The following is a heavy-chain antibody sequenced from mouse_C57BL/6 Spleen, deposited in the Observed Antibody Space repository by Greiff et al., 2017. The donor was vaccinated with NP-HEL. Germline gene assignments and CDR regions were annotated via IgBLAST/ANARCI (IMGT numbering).Heavy chain of an antibody. V-gene: IGHV2-2*01. D-gene: IGHD2-5*01. Sequence: QVQLQQSGPGLVQPSQSLSITCTVSGFSLTSYGVHWVRQSPGKGLEWLGVIWSGGSTDYNAAFISRLSISKDNSKSQVFFKMNSLQADDTAIYYCARKWSNYDAMDYWGQGTSVTVSS. J-gene: IGHJ4*01. CDR1: GFSLTSYG. CDR3: ARKWSNYDAMDY. CDR2: IWSGGST.